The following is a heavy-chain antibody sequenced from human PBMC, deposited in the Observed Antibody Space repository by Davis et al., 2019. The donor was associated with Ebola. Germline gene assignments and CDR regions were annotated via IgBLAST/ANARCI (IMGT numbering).Heavy chain of an antibody. V-gene: IGHV3-21*01. Sequence: PGGSLRLSCAASGFTFSSYSMNWVRQAPGKGLEWVSSISDSSSYIFYADSVKGRFTISRDNAKNSLYLQMNSLRAEDTAVYYCAKERGAHYYDSSGEIGDWGRGTLVTVSS. D-gene: IGHD3-22*01. CDR1: GFTFSSYS. CDR3: AKERGAHYYDSSGEIGD. CDR2: ISDSSSYI. J-gene: IGHJ4*02.